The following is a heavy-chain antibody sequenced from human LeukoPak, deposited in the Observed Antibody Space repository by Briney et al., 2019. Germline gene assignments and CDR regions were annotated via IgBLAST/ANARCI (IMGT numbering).Heavy chain of an antibody. V-gene: IGHV4-34*01. J-gene: IGHJ4*02. CDR1: GGSFSSYY. Sequence: SETLSLTCAVYGGSFSSYYWSWIRQSPGKGLEWIGEINHSGSTNYNPSLKSRVTISVDTSRNQFSLTVSSVTAADTAVYYCARMGHIEGYSYGLYFDYWGRGTLVTVSS. CDR2: INHSGST. D-gene: IGHD5-18*01. CDR3: ARMGHIEGYSYGLYFDY.